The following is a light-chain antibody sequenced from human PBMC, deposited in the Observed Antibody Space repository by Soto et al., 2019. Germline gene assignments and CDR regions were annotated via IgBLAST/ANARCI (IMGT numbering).Light chain of an antibody. Sequence: DIQMTQSPSSLSASVGDRVTITCRASQIINTWLAWYQQKPGKAPKLLIYRASNLLSGVPSRFSGSGSGTEFTLTISTLQPDDFSIYYCQQYETYSGTFGPGTKLDL. J-gene: IGKJ3*01. CDR3: QQYETYSGT. CDR1: QIINTW. V-gene: IGKV1-5*03. CDR2: RAS.